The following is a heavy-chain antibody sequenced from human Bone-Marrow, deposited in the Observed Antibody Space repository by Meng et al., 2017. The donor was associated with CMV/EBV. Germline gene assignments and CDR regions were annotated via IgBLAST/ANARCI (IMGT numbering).Heavy chain of an antibody. V-gene: IGHV3-33*06. CDR3: AKGRGGFAAMGDWFDP. Sequence: GESLKISCAASGFTFSSYCMPWVRQAPGKGLEWVGVIWHDESNKYYRASVKGRFTISRDNSKNTLYLQLNSLMAEDTAVYYCAKGRGGFAAMGDWFDPWGQRTLVTVSS. D-gene: IGHD5-18*01. CDR1: GFTFSSYC. J-gene: IGHJ5*02. CDR2: IWHDESNK.